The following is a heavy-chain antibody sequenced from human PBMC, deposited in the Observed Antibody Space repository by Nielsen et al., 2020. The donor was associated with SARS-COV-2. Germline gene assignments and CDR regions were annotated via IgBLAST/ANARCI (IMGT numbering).Heavy chain of an antibody. J-gene: IGHJ4*02. CDR3: ASQRKTYCSGGSCYSPPQDFDY. Sequence: WIRQPPGKGLEWIGSIYYSGSTYYNPSLKSRVTISVDTFKNQFSLKLSSVTAADTAVYYCASQRKTYCSGGSCYSPPQDFDYWGQGTLVTVSS. V-gene: IGHV4-39*01. D-gene: IGHD2-15*01. CDR2: IYYSGST.